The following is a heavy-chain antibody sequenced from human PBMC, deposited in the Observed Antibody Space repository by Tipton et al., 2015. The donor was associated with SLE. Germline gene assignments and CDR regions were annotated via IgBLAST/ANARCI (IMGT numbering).Heavy chain of an antibody. D-gene: IGHD3-10*01. CDR2: ISGYNGNI. Sequence: QSGAEVKKPGASVKLSCKTFGYTFANFGVSWVRQAPGQGLEWMGWISGYNGNINYAQKFQGRVTMTTDTSTNTGYMELRSLRSDDTAVYYCARDLTYYYGSGSLYGMDVWGQGTTVTVSS. V-gene: IGHV1-18*01. CDR3: ARDLTYYYGSGSLYGMDV. J-gene: IGHJ6*02. CDR1: GYTFANFG.